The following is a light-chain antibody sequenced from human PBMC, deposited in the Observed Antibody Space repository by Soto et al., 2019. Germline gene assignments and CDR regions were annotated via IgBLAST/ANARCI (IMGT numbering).Light chain of an antibody. J-gene: IGKJ5*01. CDR1: QGIRRW. Sequence: DIQMNQSPSFLSASVGDRVTITCRATQGIRRWLAWYQQRPGKAPDLLIYGASTLQSGVPSRLSGSGYGTDCTLTISSLQPEDFATYYCQKANSFPLTFGQGTRLQSK. V-gene: IGKV1-12*01. CDR2: GAS. CDR3: QKANSFPLT.